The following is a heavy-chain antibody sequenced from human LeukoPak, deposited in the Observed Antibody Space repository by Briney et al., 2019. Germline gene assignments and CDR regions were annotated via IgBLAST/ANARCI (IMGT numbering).Heavy chain of an antibody. CDR1: GYRFSSNW. CDR3: ARLGYCGSTSCTQFDY. V-gene: IGHV5-51*01. D-gene: IGHD2-2*01. J-gene: IGHJ4*02. CDR2: IYPGDSDT. Sequence: GSLKISCKGSGYRFSSNWIGWVRQMPGKGLEWIGVIYPGDSDTRYSPSFQGQVTISADKSISTAFLQWSSLKASDTAMYYCARLGYCGSTSCTQFDYWGQGTLVTVSS.